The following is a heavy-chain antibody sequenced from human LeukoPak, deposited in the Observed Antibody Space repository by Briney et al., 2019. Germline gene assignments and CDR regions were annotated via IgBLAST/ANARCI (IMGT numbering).Heavy chain of an antibody. Sequence: GGSLRLSCAASGFTFSNAWMSWVRQAPGKGLEWVGRIKSKTDGGTTDYAAPVKGRFTISRDDSKNTPYLQMNSLKTEDTAVYYCTTDRATCGGDCFDYWGQGTLVTVSS. V-gene: IGHV3-15*01. CDR1: GFTFSNAW. CDR3: TTDRATCGGDCFDY. D-gene: IGHD2-21*01. CDR2: IKSKTDGGTT. J-gene: IGHJ4*02.